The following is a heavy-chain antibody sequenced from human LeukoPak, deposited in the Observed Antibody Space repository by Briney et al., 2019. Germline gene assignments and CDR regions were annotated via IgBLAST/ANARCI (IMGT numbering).Heavy chain of an antibody. CDR2: IYYRGST. CDR1: GGSISGSSYY. V-gene: IGHV4-39*01. CDR3: AKTVWSRLAAGLDS. D-gene: IGHD2-21*02. Sequence: PSETLSLTCSVSGGSISGSSYYWGWIRQPPGKGLEWIGNIYYRGSTYYNPSLKSRVIMSIDTSKNQFSLKVNSVTATGTAVYYCAKTVWSRLAAGLDSWGQGTLVTVSS. J-gene: IGHJ4*02.